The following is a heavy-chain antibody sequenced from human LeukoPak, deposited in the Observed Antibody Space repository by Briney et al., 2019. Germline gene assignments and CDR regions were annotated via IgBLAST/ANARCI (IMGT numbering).Heavy chain of an antibody. CDR1: GFTVSSNY. CDR2: IFPSGGEI. V-gene: IGHV3-53*01. D-gene: IGHD2-8*02. CDR3: ATYRQVLLPFES. J-gene: IGHJ4*02. Sequence: HPGGSLRLSCAASGFTVSSNYMSWVRQAPGKGLEWVSSIFPSGGEIHYADSVRGRFTISRDNSKSTLSLQMNSLRVEDTAIYYCATYRQVLLPFESWGQGTLVTVSS.